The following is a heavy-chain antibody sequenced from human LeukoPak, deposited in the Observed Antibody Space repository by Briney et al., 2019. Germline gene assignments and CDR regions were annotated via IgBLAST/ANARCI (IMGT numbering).Heavy chain of an antibody. CDR1: GDSITGYY. J-gene: IGHJ5*02. D-gene: IGHD1-26*01. CDR2: IFYTGSS. V-gene: IGHV4-59*08. Sequence: SETLSLTCTVSGDSITGYYWSWIRQPPGRGLEWIGYIFYTGSSNYNAPLKSRVTMSVDTSKSQFSLKLSSVTAADTAVYYCARHPRWEMRGWFDPWGQGILVTVSP. CDR3: ARHPRWEMRGWFDP.